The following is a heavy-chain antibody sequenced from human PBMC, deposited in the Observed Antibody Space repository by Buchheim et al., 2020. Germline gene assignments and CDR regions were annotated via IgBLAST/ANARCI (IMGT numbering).Heavy chain of an antibody. J-gene: IGHJ4*02. Sequence: QLQLVESGGGLVKPGGSLRLSCAASGFTFSDYYMSWMRQAPGKGLEWVAYISTGSRYTNYVDSVKDRFTSSRENATNPLDLQMNNLRAEDTAVYYCARGARVAAASDYWGQGTL. CDR2: ISTGSRYT. D-gene: IGHD2-2*01. CDR1: GFTFSDYY. CDR3: ARGARVAAASDY. V-gene: IGHV3-11*06.